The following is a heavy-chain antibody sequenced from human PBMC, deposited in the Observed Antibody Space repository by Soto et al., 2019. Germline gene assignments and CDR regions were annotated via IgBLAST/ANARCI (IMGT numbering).Heavy chain of an antibody. CDR3: AREGSYSAYNFAHGIQLWSFDF. D-gene: IGHD5-12*01. J-gene: IGHJ4*02. V-gene: IGHV4-4*07. CDR1: GGSSNTFC. Sequence: PLVTLSLSCTVSGGSSNTFCWSWVRPPAGKGLEWIGRIFSSGSTSFNPSLESRVAMSVDTSKNHFSLNLSSVTAADMAVYYCAREGSYSAYNFAHGIQLWSFDFWGQGAPVPVSS. CDR2: IFSSGST.